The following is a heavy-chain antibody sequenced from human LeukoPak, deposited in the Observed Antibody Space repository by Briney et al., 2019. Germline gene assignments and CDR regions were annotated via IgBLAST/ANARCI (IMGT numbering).Heavy chain of an antibody. CDR2: IYYSGST. CDR1: GGSISSGDYY. Sequence: SETLSLTCTVSGGSISSGDYYWRWIRQPPGKGLEWIGYIYYSGSTYYNPSLKSRVTISVDTSKNQFSLKLSSVTAADTAVYYCAREGYGSGSYYAFDYWGQGTLVTVSS. V-gene: IGHV4-30-4*08. J-gene: IGHJ4*02. CDR3: AREGYGSGSYYAFDY. D-gene: IGHD3-10*01.